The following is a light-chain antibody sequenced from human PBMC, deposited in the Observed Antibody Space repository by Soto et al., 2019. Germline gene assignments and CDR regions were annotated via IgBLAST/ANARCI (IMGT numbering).Light chain of an antibody. CDR1: GSNIGAGYD. CDR2: ANI. J-gene: IGLJ1*01. CDR3: QSYDSSPSGYV. V-gene: IGLV1-40*01. Sequence: QSVLSQSPSVSGAPGQRVTISCTGSGSNIGAGYDVHWYQQLPGTAPKLLIFANINRPSGVPDRFSGSKSGTSASLAITGLRAEDEADYYCQSYDSSPSGYVFGTGTKVTV.